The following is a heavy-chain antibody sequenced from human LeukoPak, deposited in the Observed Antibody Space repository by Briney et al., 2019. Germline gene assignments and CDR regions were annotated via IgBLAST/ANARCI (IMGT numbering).Heavy chain of an antibody. Sequence: GGSLRLSCAASGFTFSSYWMHWVRQAPGKGLVWVSRINSDGSSTSYADSVKGRFTISRDNAKNTLYLQMNSLRAEDTAVYYCARVHDSSGYHYFGYWGQGTLVTVSS. CDR3: ARVHDSSGYHYFGY. J-gene: IGHJ4*02. D-gene: IGHD3-22*01. CDR2: INSDGSST. CDR1: GFTFSSYW. V-gene: IGHV3-74*01.